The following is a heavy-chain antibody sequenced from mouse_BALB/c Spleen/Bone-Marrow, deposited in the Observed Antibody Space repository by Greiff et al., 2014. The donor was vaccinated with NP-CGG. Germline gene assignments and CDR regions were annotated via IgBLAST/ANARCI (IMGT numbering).Heavy chain of an antibody. CDR3: TRYGNSHYYAMDY. Sequence: QVQLQQSGAELVGPGASVRLSCRASGYTFTSYWINWVKQRPGQGLEWIGNIYPSDSYTNYNQRFKDKATLTVDKSSSTAYMQLSSPTSEDSAVYYCTRYGNSHYYAMDYWGQGTSVTVSS. CDR1: GYTFTSYW. J-gene: IGHJ4*01. CDR2: IYPSDSYT. V-gene: IGHV1-69*02. D-gene: IGHD1-1*01.